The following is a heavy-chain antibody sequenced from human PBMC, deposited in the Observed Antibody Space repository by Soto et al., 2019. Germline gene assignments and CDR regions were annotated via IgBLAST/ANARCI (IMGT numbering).Heavy chain of an antibody. D-gene: IGHD3-22*01. CDR1: GFTFSSYA. J-gene: IGHJ4*02. V-gene: IGHV3-23*01. CDR2: ISGSGGST. Sequence: EVQLLESGGGLVQPGGSLRLSCAASGFTFSSYAMSWVRQAPGKGLEWVSAISGSGGSTYYADSVKGRFTISRDNSKNTLYLQMNSLRAEDTAVYYCAKEDYYDSSGYYTGDYFDYWGQGTLVTVSS. CDR3: AKEDYYDSSGYYTGDYFDY.